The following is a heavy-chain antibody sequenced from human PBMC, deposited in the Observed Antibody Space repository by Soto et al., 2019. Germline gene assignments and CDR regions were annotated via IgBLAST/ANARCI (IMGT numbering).Heavy chain of an antibody. CDR3: ARGGTPIDY. CDR1: GGSFSGYY. V-gene: IGHV4-34*01. CDR2: INHSGST. Sequence: ETLSLTCAVYGGSFSGYYWTWIRQPPGTGLEWIGEINHSGSTNYNPSLKSRVTMTTDTSTSTAYMELRSLRSDDTAVYYCARGGTPIDYWGQGTLVTVSS. J-gene: IGHJ4*02. D-gene: IGHD2-15*01.